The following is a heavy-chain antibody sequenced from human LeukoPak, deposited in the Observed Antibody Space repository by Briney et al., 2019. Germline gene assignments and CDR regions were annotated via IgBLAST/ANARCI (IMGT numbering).Heavy chain of an antibody. V-gene: IGHV3-72*01. CDR1: GFTFSTYA. CDR3: ARGTDGLLWFGELEN. Sequence: GGSLRLSCAASGFTFSTYAMTWVRQAPGKGLEWVGRTRNKANSYTTEYAASVKGRFTISRDDSKNSLYLQMNSLKTEDTAVYYCARGTDGLLWFGELENWGQGTLVTVSS. D-gene: IGHD3-10*01. J-gene: IGHJ4*02. CDR2: TRNKANSYTT.